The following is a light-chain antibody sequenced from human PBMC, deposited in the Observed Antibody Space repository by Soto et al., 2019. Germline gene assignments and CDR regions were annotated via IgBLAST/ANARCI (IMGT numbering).Light chain of an antibody. J-gene: IGKJ1*01. Sequence: DIVMTQAPLSSPVPLGQPASISCTSSEILVHSDGTTYFNWVHQRPGQPPRVLISKISDRLSGVPDRFSGSGSGTHFTLMINRVEPEDVGIYYCMQTTHFPWTFGQGTRLEI. V-gene: IGKV2-24*01. CDR3: MQTTHFPWT. CDR1: EILVHSDGTTY. CDR2: KIS.